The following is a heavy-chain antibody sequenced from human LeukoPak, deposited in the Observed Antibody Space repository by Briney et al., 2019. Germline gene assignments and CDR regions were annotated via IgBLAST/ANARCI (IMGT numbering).Heavy chain of an antibody. V-gene: IGHV4-4*07. CDR1: GGSISSYY. CDR2: IYTSGST. CDR3: ARDFYGSGSYYIDY. D-gene: IGHD3-10*01. Sequence: SETLSLTCTVSGGSISSYYWSWIRQPAGKGLEWIGRIYTSGSTNYNPSLKSRVTMSVDTSKNQFSLKLSSVTAADTAVYYCARDFYGSGSYYIDYWGQGTLVTASS. J-gene: IGHJ4*02.